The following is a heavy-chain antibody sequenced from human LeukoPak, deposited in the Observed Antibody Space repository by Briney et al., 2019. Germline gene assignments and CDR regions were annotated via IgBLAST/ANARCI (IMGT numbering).Heavy chain of an antibody. CDR2: IYYSGTT. Sequence: PSETLPLTCTVSGGSISSSSYYWGGIRQPPGKGLGWIGSIYYSGTTYYNPSLKSRVTISVDTSKNQFSLKLSSVTAADTAVYYCATWGSYRYYFDYWGQGTLGTVSS. D-gene: IGHD3-16*02. CDR1: GGSISSSSYY. J-gene: IGHJ4*02. V-gene: IGHV4-39*01. CDR3: ATWGSYRYYFDY.